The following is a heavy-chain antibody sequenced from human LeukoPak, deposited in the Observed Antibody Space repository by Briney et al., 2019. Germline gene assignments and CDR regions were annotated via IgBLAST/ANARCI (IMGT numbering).Heavy chain of an antibody. CDR3: ARAAVTTQGDFDY. Sequence: PGGSLRLSCAASGFTFSSYGMHWVRQAPGKGLEWVAVISYDGSNKYYADSVKGRFTISRDNAKNSLYLQMNSLRAEDTAVYYCARAAVTTQGDFDYWGQGTLVTVSS. J-gene: IGHJ4*02. CDR1: GFTFSSYG. CDR2: ISYDGSNK. V-gene: IGHV3-30*03. D-gene: IGHD4-17*01.